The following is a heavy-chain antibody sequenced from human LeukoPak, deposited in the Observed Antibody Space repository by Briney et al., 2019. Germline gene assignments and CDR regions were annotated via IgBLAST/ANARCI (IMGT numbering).Heavy chain of an antibody. Sequence: GGSLRLSCAASGFTFSSYGMHWVRQAPGKGLEWVAVVSSEGSVKWYADSVKGRFTISRDNAKNTLYLQMNSLRAEDTAVYYCARIGPTVTTLYYYYGMDVWGQGTTVTVSS. CDR1: GFTFSSYG. V-gene: IGHV3-30*03. D-gene: IGHD4-17*01. CDR3: ARIGPTVTTLYYYYGMDV. J-gene: IGHJ6*02. CDR2: VSSEGSVK.